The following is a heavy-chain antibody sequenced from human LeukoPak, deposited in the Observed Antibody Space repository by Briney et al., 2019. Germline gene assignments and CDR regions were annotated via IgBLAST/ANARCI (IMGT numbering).Heavy chain of an antibody. CDR3: TRGLHTSLPFH. D-gene: IGHD2/OR15-2a*01. CDR1: GGSISTHF. Sequence: SGTPSLPFPVSGGSISTHFWSWIRPTAPKELEWIGRVYPDGSPNYNPSLEGRVTMSRDASQNQFSLKLSSVTAADTAVYYCTRGLHTSLPFHWGQGTRVTVSA. J-gene: IGHJ4*02. V-gene: IGHV4-4*07. CDR2: VYPDGSP.